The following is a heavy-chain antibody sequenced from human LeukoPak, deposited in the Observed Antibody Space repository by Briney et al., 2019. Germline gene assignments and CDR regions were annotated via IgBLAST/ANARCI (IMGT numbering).Heavy chain of an antibody. D-gene: IGHD6-13*01. CDR3: ARGVLGISSSWYDY. V-gene: IGHV1-2*02. CDR2: INPNSGGT. CDR1: GYTFTGYY. J-gene: IGHJ4*02. Sequence: GASVKVSCKASGYTFTGYYMHWVRQAPGQGLEWMGWINPNSGGTNYAQKFQGRVTMTRDTSISTAYMELSRLRSDDTAVYYCARGVLGISSSWYDYWGQGTLVTDSS.